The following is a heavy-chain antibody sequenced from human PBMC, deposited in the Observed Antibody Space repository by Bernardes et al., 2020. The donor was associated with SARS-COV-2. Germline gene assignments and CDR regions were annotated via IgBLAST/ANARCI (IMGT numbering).Heavy chain of an antibody. CDR1: GFTFSSYA. Sequence: GGSLRLSCSASGFTFSSYALHWVRQAPGKGLEYVSAISSDGDNTYYADSVKGRFIISRDNSKNMLHLQMSSLRLEDTAMYYCVKGSVAVAGVDYWGQGT. J-gene: IGHJ4*02. V-gene: IGHV3-64D*06. D-gene: IGHD6-19*01. CDR3: VKGSVAVAGVDY. CDR2: ISSDGDNT.